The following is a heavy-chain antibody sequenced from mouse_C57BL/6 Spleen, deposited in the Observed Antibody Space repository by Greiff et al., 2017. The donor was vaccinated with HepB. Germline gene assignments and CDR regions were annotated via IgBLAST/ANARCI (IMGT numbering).Heavy chain of an antibody. CDR2: IDPSDSYT. V-gene: IGHV1-69*01. CDR3: ARGPSYYGYDVGYFDV. Sequence: LQPGAELVMPGASVKLSCKASGYTFTSYWMHWVKQRPGQGLEWIGEIDPSDSYTNYNQKFKGKSTLTVDKSSSTAYMQLSSLTSEDSAVYYCARGPSYYGYDVGYFDVWGTGTTVTVSS. J-gene: IGHJ1*03. D-gene: IGHD2-9*01. CDR1: GYTFTSYW.